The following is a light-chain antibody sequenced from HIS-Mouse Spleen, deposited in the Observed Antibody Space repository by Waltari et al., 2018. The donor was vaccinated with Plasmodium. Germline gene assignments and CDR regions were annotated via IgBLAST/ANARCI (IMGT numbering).Light chain of an antibody. V-gene: IGKV3-15*01. CDR1: QSVSSN. J-gene: IGKJ3*01. CDR3: QQYNNWSFT. CDR2: GAS. Sequence: EIVMTQSQATLSVSPGERATLSCRASQSVSSNLAWYQQKPGQAPRLLIYGASTRATGIPARFSGSGSGTEFTLTISSLQSEDFAVYYCQQYNNWSFTFGHGTKVDIK.